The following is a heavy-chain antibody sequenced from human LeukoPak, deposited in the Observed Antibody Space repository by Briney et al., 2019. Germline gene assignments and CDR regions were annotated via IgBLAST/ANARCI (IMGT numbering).Heavy chain of an antibody. CDR2: MYHSEST. CDR3: ARHGSGDLWFPFDY. Sequence: SETLSLTCAVSGYSISRGYSWGWIRQPPGMGLEWIGNMYHSESTHYNPSLKSRVTISVDTSKNQLSLKLSSVTAADTALYYCARHGSGDLWFPFDYWGQGTLVTVSS. CDR1: GYSISRGYS. V-gene: IGHV4-38-2*01. J-gene: IGHJ4*02. D-gene: IGHD3-10*01.